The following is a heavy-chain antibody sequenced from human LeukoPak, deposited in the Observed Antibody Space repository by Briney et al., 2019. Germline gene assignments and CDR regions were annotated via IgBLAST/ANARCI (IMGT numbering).Heavy chain of an antibody. Sequence: GGSLRLSCAASGFTFSSYSMNWVRQAPGKGLEWVSSISSSSSYIYYADSVKGRFTISRDNAKNSLYLQMNSLRAEDTAVYYCARVLRRYFYWLSAGIDYWGQGTLVTVSS. CDR3: ARVLRRYFYWLSAGIDY. J-gene: IGHJ4*02. CDR2: ISSSSSYI. CDR1: GFTFSSYS. D-gene: IGHD3-9*01. V-gene: IGHV3-21*01.